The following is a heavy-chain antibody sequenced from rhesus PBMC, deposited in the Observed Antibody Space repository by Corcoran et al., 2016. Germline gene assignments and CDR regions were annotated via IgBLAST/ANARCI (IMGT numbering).Heavy chain of an antibody. CDR1: GFPFSSYW. CDR3: AKEYSGSFDY. D-gene: IGHD1-44*02. V-gene: IGHV3S42*01. J-gene: IGHJ4*01. Sequence: EVQLVESGGGLAKPGGSLRLSCAACGFPFSSYWMNWVRQTPGKGLEWISAINSGGGSTYYADSVKGRFTISRDNSKNTLSLQMNSLRAEDTAVYYCAKEYSGSFDYWGQGVLVTVSS. CDR2: INSGGGST.